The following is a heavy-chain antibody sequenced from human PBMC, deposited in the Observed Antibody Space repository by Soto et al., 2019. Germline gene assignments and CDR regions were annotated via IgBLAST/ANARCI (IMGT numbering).Heavy chain of an antibody. D-gene: IGHD1-1*01. CDR2: IRNDGSNK. J-gene: IGHJ3*02. V-gene: IGHV3-33*03. Sequence: QVQLVESGGGVVQPGRSLRLSCVASGFPFSTYGMHWVRQAPGKGLEWVAMIRNDGSNKYYTDSMKDRFTISRDNSRNTLYLHMNSLRDDDSAVYYCATELNDMQAFHSWGQGTMVTVSS. CDR3: ATELNDMQAFHS. CDR1: GFPFSTYG.